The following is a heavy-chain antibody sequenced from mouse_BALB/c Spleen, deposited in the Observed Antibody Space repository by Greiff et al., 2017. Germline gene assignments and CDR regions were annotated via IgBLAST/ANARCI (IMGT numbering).Heavy chain of an antibody. D-gene: IGHD1-1*01. J-gene: IGHJ2*01. V-gene: IGHV5-17*02. CDR3: ARDGSSDFDY. CDR2: ISSGSSTI. CDR1: GFTFSSFG. Sequence: EVKLMESGGGLVQPGGSRKLSCAASGFTFSSFGMHWVRQAPEKGLEWVAYISSGSSTIYYADTVKGRFTISRDNPKNTLFLQMTSLRSEDTAMYYCARDGSSDFDYWGQGTTLTVSS.